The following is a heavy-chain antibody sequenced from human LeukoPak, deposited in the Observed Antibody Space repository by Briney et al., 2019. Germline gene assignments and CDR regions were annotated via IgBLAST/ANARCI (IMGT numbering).Heavy chain of an antibody. J-gene: IGHJ6*02. CDR2: IYYSGST. Sequence: SETLSLTCSVSGGSISSYYWSWIRQPPGKGLEWIGYIYYSGSTNYNPSLKSRVTISVDTSKNQFSLKLSSVTAPDTAVYYCARLGYCSGASCYSPYYYYGMDVWGQGTTVTVSS. D-gene: IGHD2-15*01. V-gene: IGHV4-59*01. CDR3: ARLGYCSGASCYSPYYYYGMDV. CDR1: GGSISSYY.